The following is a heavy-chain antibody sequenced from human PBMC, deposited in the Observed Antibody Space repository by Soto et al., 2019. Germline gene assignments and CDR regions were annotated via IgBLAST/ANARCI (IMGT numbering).Heavy chain of an antibody. V-gene: IGHV1-69*01. D-gene: IGHD2-2*02. J-gene: IGHJ6*02. CDR3: AKEDIVVVPAAIPYYYYGMDV. Sequence: QVQLVQSGAEVKKTGSSVKVSCKASGGTFSSYAISWVRQAPGQGLEWMGGIIPIFGTANYAQKFQGRVTITADESTSTAYMELSSLRSEDTAVYYCAKEDIVVVPAAIPYYYYGMDVWGQGTTVTVSS. CDR1: GGTFSSYA. CDR2: IIPIFGTA.